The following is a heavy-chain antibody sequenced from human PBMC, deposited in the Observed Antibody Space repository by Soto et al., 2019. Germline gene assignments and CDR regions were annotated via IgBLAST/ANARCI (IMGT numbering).Heavy chain of an antibody. CDR2: IYYSGST. J-gene: IGHJ3*02. Sequence: QLQLQESGPGLVKPSETLSLTCTVSGGSISSSSYHWGWIRQPPGKGLEWIGSIYYSGSTYYNPSLKSRVTISVDTSKNQFSLKLSSVTAADTAVYYCAGDYGDYVSSHYIWGQGTMVTVSS. CDR1: GGSISSSSYH. D-gene: IGHD4-17*01. V-gene: IGHV4-39*02. CDR3: AGDYGDYVSSHYI.